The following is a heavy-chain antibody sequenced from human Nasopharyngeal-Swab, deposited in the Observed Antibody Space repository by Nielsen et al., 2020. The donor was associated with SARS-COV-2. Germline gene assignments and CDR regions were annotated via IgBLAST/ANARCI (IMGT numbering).Heavy chain of an antibody. CDR3: LAAAGTSY. D-gene: IGHD6-13*01. Sequence: LSLTCAAAGFTFSSYGMHWVRQAPGKGLEWVAVISYDGSNKYYADSVKGRFTISRDNSKNTLYLQMNSLRAEDTAVYYCLAAAGTSYWGQGTLVTVSS. V-gene: IGHV3-30*03. CDR1: GFTFSSYG. CDR2: ISYDGSNK. J-gene: IGHJ4*02.